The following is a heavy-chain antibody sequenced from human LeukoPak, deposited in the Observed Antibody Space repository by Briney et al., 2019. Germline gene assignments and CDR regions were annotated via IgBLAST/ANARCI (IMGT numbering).Heavy chain of an antibody. Sequence: GGSLRLSCAASGFTFSSYWMTWVRQAPGKGLEWVANIKQDGNEKYYVDSVKGRFTISRDNPKNSLYLQMNTLRAEDTAVYYCARVRRSGGTCYFDYRGQGTLVTVSS. CDR3: ARVRRSGGTCYFDY. V-gene: IGHV3-7*05. J-gene: IGHJ4*02. CDR1: GFTFSSYW. CDR2: IKQDGNEK. D-gene: IGHD2-15*01.